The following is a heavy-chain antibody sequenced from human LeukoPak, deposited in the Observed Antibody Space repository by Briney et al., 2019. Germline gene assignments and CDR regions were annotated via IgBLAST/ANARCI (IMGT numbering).Heavy chain of an antibody. CDR1: GFTFSSYA. Sequence: GGSLRLSCAASGFTFSSYAMSWVRQAPGKGLEWVSGISGSGVSGGSTYYADSVKGRFTISRDDSKNTLNLQMDSLRAENTAVYYCAKAYYYGSGSNYKTFDYWGPGTLVTVSS. V-gene: IGHV3-23*01. J-gene: IGHJ4*02. CDR3: AKAYYYGSGSNYKTFDY. D-gene: IGHD3-10*01. CDR2: ISGSGVSGGST.